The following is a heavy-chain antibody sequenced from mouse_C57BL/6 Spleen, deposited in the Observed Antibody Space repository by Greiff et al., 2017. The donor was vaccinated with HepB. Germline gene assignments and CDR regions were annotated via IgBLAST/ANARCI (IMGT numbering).Heavy chain of an antibody. V-gene: IGHV5-16*01. D-gene: IGHD4-1*01. CDR2: INYDGSST. CDR3: ASVTGTFEGYFDV. CDR1: GFTFSDYY. Sequence: EVKVVESEGGLVQPGSSMKLSCTASGFTFSDYYMAWVRQVPEKGLEWVANINYDGSSTYYLDSLKSRFIISRDNAKNILYLQMSSLKSEDTATYYCASVTGTFEGYFDVWGTGTTVTVSS. J-gene: IGHJ1*03.